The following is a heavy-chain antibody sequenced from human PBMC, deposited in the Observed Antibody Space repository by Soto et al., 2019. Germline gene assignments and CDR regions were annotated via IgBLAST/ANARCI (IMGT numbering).Heavy chain of an antibody. D-gene: IGHD2-2*01. Sequence: QVQLVESGGGVVQPGRSLRLSCAASGFTFSSYGMHWVRQAPGKGLEWVAVISYDGSNKYYADSVKGRFTISRDNSKNTLYLQMNSLRAEDTAVYYCAKDRGSDIVLVPAAVSPQGPLHWGQGTLVTVSS. V-gene: IGHV3-30*18. CDR1: GFTFSSYG. CDR3: AKDRGSDIVLVPAAVSPQGPLH. J-gene: IGHJ4*02. CDR2: ISYDGSNK.